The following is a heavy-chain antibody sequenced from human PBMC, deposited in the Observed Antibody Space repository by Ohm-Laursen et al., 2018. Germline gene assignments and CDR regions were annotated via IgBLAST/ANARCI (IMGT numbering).Heavy chain of an antibody. CDR2: INPNSGGT. J-gene: IGHJ4*02. CDR1: GYTFTGYY. Sequence: ATMKISCKASGYTFTGYYMHWVRQAPGQGLEWMGWINPNSGGTNYAQRFQGRVTMTRDTSISTAYMELSRLRSDDTAVYYCARGLVGAIPYWGQGTLVTVSS. V-gene: IGHV1-2*02. CDR3: ARGLVGAIPY. D-gene: IGHD1-26*01.